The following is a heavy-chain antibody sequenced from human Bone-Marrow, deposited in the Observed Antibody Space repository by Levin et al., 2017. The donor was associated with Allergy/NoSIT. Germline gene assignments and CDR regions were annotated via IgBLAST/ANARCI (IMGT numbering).Heavy chain of an antibody. CDR1: GFTFSNYG. J-gene: IGHJ4*02. CDR2: IWYDGSNN. Sequence: GGSLRLSCAASGFTFSNYGMHWVRQAPGKGLEWVAVIWYDGSNNNYAESVKGRFTITRDNSRNMRKMQMNSLGADDTALYYCAGDACRTMVRGYLDDWGQGALVTVSS. CDR3: AGDACRTMVRGYLDD. V-gene: IGHV3-33*01. D-gene: IGHD3-10*01.